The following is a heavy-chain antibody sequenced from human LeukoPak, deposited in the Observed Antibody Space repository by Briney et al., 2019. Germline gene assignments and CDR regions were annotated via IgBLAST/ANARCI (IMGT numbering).Heavy chain of an antibody. V-gene: IGHV4-39*01. Sequence: SETVSLTCTVSGGSISSSSYYWGWIRQPPGKGLEWIGSIYYSGSTYYNPSLKSRVTISVDTSKNQFSLKLSSVTAADTAVYYCARPMVRGVLYYFDYWGQGTLVTVSS. CDR2: IYYSGST. J-gene: IGHJ4*02. CDR3: ARPMVRGVLYYFDY. D-gene: IGHD3-10*01. CDR1: GGSISSSSYY.